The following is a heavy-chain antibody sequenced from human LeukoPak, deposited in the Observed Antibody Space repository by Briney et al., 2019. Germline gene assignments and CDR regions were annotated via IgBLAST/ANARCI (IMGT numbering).Heavy chain of an antibody. Sequence: SGGSLRLSCAASGFTFSSYAMSWVRQAPGRGLEWVSAISGSGGSTYYADSVKGRFTISRDNSKNTLYLQMNSLRAEDTAVYYCAKVLLWRYYMDVWGKGTTVTVSS. J-gene: IGHJ6*03. CDR2: ISGSGGST. CDR3: AKVLLWRYYMDV. CDR1: GFTFSSYA. D-gene: IGHD3-10*01. V-gene: IGHV3-23*01.